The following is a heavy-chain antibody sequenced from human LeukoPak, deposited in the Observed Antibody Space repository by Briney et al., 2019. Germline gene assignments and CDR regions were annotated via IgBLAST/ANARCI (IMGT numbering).Heavy chain of an antibody. J-gene: IGHJ4*02. CDR1: GGSFSGYY. Sequence: SETLSLTCAVYGGSFSGYYWSWIRQPPGKGLEWIGEINHSGSTNYNPSLKSRVTISVDTSKNQFPLKLSSVTAADTAVYYCARGGEYGSGSYYKYWGQGTLVTVSS. CDR2: INHSGST. CDR3: ARGGEYGSGSYYKY. V-gene: IGHV4-34*01. D-gene: IGHD3-10*01.